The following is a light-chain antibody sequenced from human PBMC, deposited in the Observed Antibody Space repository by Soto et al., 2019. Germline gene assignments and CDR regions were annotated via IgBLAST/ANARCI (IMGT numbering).Light chain of an antibody. V-gene: IGLV1-44*01. CDR1: SSNIGNNT. Sequence: QSVLTQPPSASVTPGQRVSISCSGSSSNIGNNTVNWYQQFPETAPRLLIYTTNQRPSGVPDRFSGSKSGTSASLAISGLQSEDEADYYCAAWDDSLNGPVFGGGTKLPVL. CDR3: AAWDDSLNGPV. J-gene: IGLJ3*02. CDR2: TTN.